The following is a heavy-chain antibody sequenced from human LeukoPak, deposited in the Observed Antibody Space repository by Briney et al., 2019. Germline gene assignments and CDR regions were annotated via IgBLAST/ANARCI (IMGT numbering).Heavy chain of an antibody. CDR3: AGTPLWFGDQYYYCYGMDV. V-gene: IGHV1-46*01. J-gene: IGHJ6*02. Sequence: GASVKVSCKASGYTFTSYYMHWVRQAPGQGLEWMGIINPSGGSTSYAQKFQGRVTMTRDTSTSTVYMELSSLRSEDTAVYYCAGTPLWFGDQYYYCYGMDVWGQGTTVTVSS. D-gene: IGHD3-10*01. CDR2: INPSGGST. CDR1: GYTFTSYY.